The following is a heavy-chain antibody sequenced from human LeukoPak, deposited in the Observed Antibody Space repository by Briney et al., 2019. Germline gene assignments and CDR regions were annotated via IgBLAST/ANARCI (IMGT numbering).Heavy chain of an antibody. CDR1: GFSFSRYW. J-gene: IGHJ4*02. CDR3: TRGEAFCDY. Sequence: GGSLRLSCAASGFSFSRYWMTWVRQAPGKGLEWVANIKEDGTKTYYVDSVKGRFTVSRDNAQNSLYLQMNSLTPEDTAVYFCTRGEAFCDYWGQGALVTVSS. CDR2: IKEDGTKT. V-gene: IGHV3-7*05.